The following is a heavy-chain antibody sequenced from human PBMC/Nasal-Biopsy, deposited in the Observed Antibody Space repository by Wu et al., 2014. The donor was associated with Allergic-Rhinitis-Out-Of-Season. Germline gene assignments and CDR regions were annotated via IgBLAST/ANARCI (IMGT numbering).Heavy chain of an antibody. V-gene: IGHV3-33*06. J-gene: IGHJ3*02. CDR1: GFTFSTYG. Sequence: RLSCAASGFTFSTYGMHWVRQAPGKGLEWVAIIWYDGSDKYYADSVKGRFTISRDNSRNTLYLQMNSLRAEDTAVYYCAKDLFGRGSYLNAFDIWGQGTMVTVSS. CDR3: AKDLFGRGSYLNAFDI. CDR2: IWYDGSDK. D-gene: IGHD1-26*01.